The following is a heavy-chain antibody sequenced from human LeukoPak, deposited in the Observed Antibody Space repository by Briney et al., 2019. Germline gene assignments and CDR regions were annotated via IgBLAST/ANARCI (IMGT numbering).Heavy chain of an antibody. CDR3: AKDTTLGYCSGGSCLQSFDY. CDR2: ISWNSGSI. V-gene: IGHV3-9*01. J-gene: IGHJ4*02. CDR1: GFTFDDYA. D-gene: IGHD2-15*01. Sequence: GRSLRLSCAASGFTFDDYAMHWVRQAPGKGLEWVSGISWNSGSIGYADSVKGRFTISRDNAKNSLYLQMNSLRAEDTALYYCAKDTTLGYCSGGSCLQSFDYWGQGTLVTVSS.